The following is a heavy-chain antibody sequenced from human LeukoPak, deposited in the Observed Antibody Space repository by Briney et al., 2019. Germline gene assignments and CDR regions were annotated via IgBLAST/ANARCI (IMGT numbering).Heavy chain of an antibody. J-gene: IGHJ6*02. CDR1: GFTFSSYG. V-gene: IGHV3-33*01. D-gene: IGHD4-11*01. CDR3: ARAYGNNGMDV. Sequence: GGSLRLSCAASGFTFSSYGMHWVRQAPGKGLEWVAVIWYDGSNKYYADSVKGRFTISRDNSKNTLYLQMNSLRADDTALYYCARAYGNNGMDVWGQGTTVTVSS. CDR2: IWYDGSNK.